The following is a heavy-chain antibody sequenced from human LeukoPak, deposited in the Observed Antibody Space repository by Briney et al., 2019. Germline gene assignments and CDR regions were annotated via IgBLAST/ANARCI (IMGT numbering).Heavy chain of an antibody. J-gene: IGHJ4*02. CDR1: GFTFDDYA. Sequence: GGSLRLSCAASGFTFDDYAMHWVRQAPGKGLEWVSGISWNSGSIGYADSVKGRFTISRDNAKNSLYLQMNSLRAEDTALYYCAKDISSSPRRYFDYWGQGTLVTVSS. V-gene: IGHV3-9*01. D-gene: IGHD6-13*01. CDR2: ISWNSGSI. CDR3: AKDISSSPRRYFDY.